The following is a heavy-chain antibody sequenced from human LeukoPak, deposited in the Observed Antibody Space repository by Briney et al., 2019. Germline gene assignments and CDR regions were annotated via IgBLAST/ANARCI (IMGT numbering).Heavy chain of an antibody. D-gene: IGHD6-19*01. J-gene: IGHJ4*02. CDR3: AREPGIAVAGYAFDY. CDR1: GGTFSSYA. CDR2: IIPIFGTA. Sequence: GASVKVSCKASGGTFSSYAISWVRQAPGQGLEWMGGIIPIFGTANYAQKFQGRVTITADESTSTAYMELSSLRSEETAVYYCAREPGIAVAGYAFDYWGQGTLVTVSS. V-gene: IGHV1-69*13.